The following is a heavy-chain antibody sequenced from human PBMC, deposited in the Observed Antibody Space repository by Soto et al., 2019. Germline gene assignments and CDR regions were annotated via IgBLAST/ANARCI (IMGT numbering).Heavy chain of an antibody. D-gene: IGHD4-17*01. CDR1: GFTFSTYA. Sequence: EVLLLESGGGLVQPGGSLRLSCAASGFTFSTYALSWVRQAPGKGLEWVSAIGGGGGFIYYADSVKGRFTISRDNSRDTLYLQMDSLRAEDTAVYYCAKNQMTTVTTFDYWGQGTLVTVSS. J-gene: IGHJ4*02. V-gene: IGHV3-23*01. CDR3: AKNQMTTVTTFDY. CDR2: IGGGGGFI.